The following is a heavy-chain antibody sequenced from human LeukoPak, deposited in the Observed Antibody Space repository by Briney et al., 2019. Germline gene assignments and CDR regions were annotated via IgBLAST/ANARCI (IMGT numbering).Heavy chain of an antibody. V-gene: IGHV4-4*07. D-gene: IGHD6-6*01. CDR2: IFTSGST. CDR1: SGSISDYY. CDR3: AASIAGRGPLDY. Sequence: SETLSLTCTVSSGSISDYYWSWIRQPAGKGLEWIGRIFTSGSTIYNPSLKSRVTMSVDTSKNHFSLKLSSVTAADTAVYYCAASIAGRGPLDYWGQGTLVTVSS. J-gene: IGHJ4*02.